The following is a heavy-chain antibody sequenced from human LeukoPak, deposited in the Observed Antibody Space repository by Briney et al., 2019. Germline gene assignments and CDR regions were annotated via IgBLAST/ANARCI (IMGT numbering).Heavy chain of an antibody. CDR3: AAAGIGSWYYLDY. J-gene: IGHJ4*02. Sequence: SETLSLTCTVSGGSISSFYWSWIRQPPGKGLEWIGYIYFSGSTNYNPSLKSRVTISVDTSKNQFSLKVSSVTAADTAVYFCAAAGIGSWYYLDYWGQGTQVTVSS. CDR2: IYFSGST. V-gene: IGHV4-59*01. D-gene: IGHD6-13*01. CDR1: GGSISSFY.